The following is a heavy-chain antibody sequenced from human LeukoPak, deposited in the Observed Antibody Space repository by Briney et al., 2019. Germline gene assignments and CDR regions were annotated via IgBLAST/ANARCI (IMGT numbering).Heavy chain of an antibody. CDR3: ARGRTLNYGSGSHYHNWFDP. CDR1: GYTFTSYY. CDR2: INPSGGST. J-gene: IGHJ5*02. Sequence: ASVKVSCKASGYTFTSYYMHWVRQAPGQGLEWMGIINPSGGSTSYAQKFQGRVTMTRDTSTSTVYMELSSLRSEDTAVYYCARGRTLNYGSGSHYHNWFDPWGQGTLVTVSS. D-gene: IGHD3-10*01. V-gene: IGHV1-46*01.